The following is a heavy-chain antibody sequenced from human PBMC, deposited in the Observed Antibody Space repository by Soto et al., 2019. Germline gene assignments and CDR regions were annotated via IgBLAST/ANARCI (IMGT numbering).Heavy chain of an antibody. D-gene: IGHD4-17*01. Sequence: QVQLVQSGAEVKKPGSSVKVSCKASGGTFSSYAISWVRQAPGQGLEWMGGIIPIFGTANYAQKFQGRVTIAADESTSTPCMELSSLRSEDTALYYCAMRATVTQMPGWFDPWGQGTLVTVSS. CDR2: IIPIFGTA. CDR3: AMRATVTQMPGWFDP. CDR1: GGTFSSYA. J-gene: IGHJ5*02. V-gene: IGHV1-69*12.